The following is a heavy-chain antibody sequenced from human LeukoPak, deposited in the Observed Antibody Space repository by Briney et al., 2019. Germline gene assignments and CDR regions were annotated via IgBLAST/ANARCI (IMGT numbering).Heavy chain of an antibody. CDR2: ISTSISTI. CDR1: GFTFTSYS. Sequence: GSLSLSCAASGFTFTSYSISCVRQAPGQGLEWGSCISTSISTINYADTLKGRFTIPKDNAKNTPYMHMSSLRAEYTAGYYCSSGPLLLWLGAGNTRDWFDLWGQGTLVSVSS. J-gene: IGHJ5*02. CDR3: SSGPLLLWLGAGNTRDWFDL. V-gene: IGHV3-48*01. D-gene: IGHD3-10*01.